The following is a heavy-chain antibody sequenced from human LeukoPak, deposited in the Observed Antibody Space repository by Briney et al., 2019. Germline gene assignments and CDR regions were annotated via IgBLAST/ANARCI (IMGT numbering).Heavy chain of an antibody. J-gene: IGHJ4*02. V-gene: IGHV4-30-2*01. Sequence: SETLSLTCAVSGGSISSGGYSWSWIRQPPGKGLEWIGYIYHSGSTNYNPSLKSRVTISVDKSNNQFSLKLSSVTAADTAVYYCVTRGTASRLLDSWGQGTLVTVSS. D-gene: IGHD1/OR15-1a*01. CDR3: VTRGTASRLLDS. CDR2: IYHSGST. CDR1: GGSISSGGYS.